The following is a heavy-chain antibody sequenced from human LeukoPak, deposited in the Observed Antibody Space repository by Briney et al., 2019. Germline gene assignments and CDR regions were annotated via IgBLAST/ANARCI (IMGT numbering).Heavy chain of an antibody. J-gene: IGHJ4*02. CDR3: AKDINYYDSSGSDY. D-gene: IGHD3-22*01. CDR2: IRYDGSNK. Sequence: TGGSLRLSCAASGFTFSSYGMHWVRQAPGKGLEWVAFIRYDGSNKYYADSVKGRFTISRDNSKNTLYLQMNSLRARDTAVYYCAKDINYYDSSGSDYWGQGTLVTVSS. CDR1: GFTFSSYG. V-gene: IGHV3-30*02.